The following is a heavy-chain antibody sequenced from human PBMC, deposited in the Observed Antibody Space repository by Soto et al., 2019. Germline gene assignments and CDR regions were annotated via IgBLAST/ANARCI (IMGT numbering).Heavy chain of an antibody. J-gene: IGHJ4*02. CDR2: INPNSGGT. D-gene: IGHD2-21*02. V-gene: IGHV1-2*02. CDR3: TTWLTAHFDY. Sequence: ASVKVSCKASGYTFSGFYMHWVRQAPGQGLEWMGWINPNSGGTKSAEKFQGRVTMTRDTSISTAYMELSSLRADDTALYYCTTWLTAHFDYWGRGTQVTVSS. CDR1: GYTFSGFY.